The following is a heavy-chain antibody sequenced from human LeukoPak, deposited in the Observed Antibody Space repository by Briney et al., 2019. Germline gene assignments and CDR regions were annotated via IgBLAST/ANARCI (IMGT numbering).Heavy chain of an antibody. CDR2: IIPIFGTA. Sequence: ASVKVSCKASGGTFSSYAISWVRQAPGQGLEWMGGIIPIFGTANYAQKFQGRVTVTRDMSTSTVYMELSSLRSEDTAVYYCATRRGGAVAAYYYYYYMDVWGKGTTVTVSS. J-gene: IGHJ6*03. CDR3: ATRRGGAVAAYYYYYYMDV. CDR1: GGTFSSYA. D-gene: IGHD6-19*01. V-gene: IGHV1-69*05.